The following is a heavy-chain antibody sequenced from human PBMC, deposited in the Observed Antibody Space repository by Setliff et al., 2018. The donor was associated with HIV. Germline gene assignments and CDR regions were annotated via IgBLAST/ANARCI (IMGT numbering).Heavy chain of an antibody. CDR1: GDSISNGGFY. V-gene: IGHV4-31*03. CDR2: IYYTGNT. J-gene: IGHJ4*02. CDR3: ARETKIPPQGALDY. D-gene: IGHD1-7*01. Sequence: PSETLSLTCTVSGDSISNGGFYWTWIRQHPGKGLEWIGYIYYTGNTYYNLSLKSRVTMSVDTSKNQFSLKLNSVTAADTAVYYCARETKIPPQGALDYWGQGMLVTVSS.